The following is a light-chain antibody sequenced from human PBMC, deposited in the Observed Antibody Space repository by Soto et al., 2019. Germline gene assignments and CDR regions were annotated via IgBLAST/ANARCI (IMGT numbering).Light chain of an antibody. CDR1: QSISSY. CDR2: DAS. V-gene: IGKV3-11*01. CDR3: QQRSNWPLT. Sequence: EIVLTQSPATLSLSPGERATPSCRASQSISSYLAWYQQKPGQAPRLLIYDASNRATGIPVRFSGSGSGTDFTLTISSLEPEDFAVYYCQQRSNWPLTFGGGTKVDIK. J-gene: IGKJ4*01.